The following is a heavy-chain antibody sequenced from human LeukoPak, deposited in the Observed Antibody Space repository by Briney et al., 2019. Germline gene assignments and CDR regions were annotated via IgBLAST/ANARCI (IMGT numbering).Heavy chain of an antibody. CDR1: GFTFRGFW. CDR2: ISSSSSYI. J-gene: IGHJ3*02. CDR3: ARDKNYEDAFDI. D-gene: IGHD1-7*01. Sequence: GGSLRLSCAASGFTFRGFWMNWVRQAPGKGLEWVSSISSSSSYIYYADSVKGRFTISRDNAKNSLYLQMNSLRAEDTAVYYCARDKNYEDAFDIWGQGTMVTVSS. V-gene: IGHV3-21*01.